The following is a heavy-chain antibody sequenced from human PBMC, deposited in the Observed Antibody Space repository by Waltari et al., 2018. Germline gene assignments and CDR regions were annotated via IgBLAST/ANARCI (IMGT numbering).Heavy chain of an antibody. CDR3: SREGSSSTLFDY. CDR1: DLALRSGGSY. Sequence: VRLQGSVPGLLKPYPALSLTCPFPDLALRSGGSYGSLILRHQGKGLEWMWYIYYSGSTYYNPSLNSRVTISVDTSKTQFSLKLSSVTAADTAVYYCSREGSSSTLFDYWGQGTLVTVSS. V-gene: IGHV4-31*03. D-gene: IGHD6-6*01. CDR2: IYYSGST. J-gene: IGHJ4*02.